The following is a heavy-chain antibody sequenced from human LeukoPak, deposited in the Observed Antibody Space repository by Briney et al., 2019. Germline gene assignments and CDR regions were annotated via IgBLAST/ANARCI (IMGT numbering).Heavy chain of an antibody. J-gene: IGHJ6*03. CDR2: IIPIFGTA. CDR3: ARVNYDILTGFYYYCMDV. V-gene: IGHV1-69*13. D-gene: IGHD3-9*01. CDR1: GGTFSSYA. Sequence: GASVKVSCKASGGTFSSYAISWVRQAPGQGLEWMGGIIPIFGTANYAQKFQGRVTITADESTSTAYMELRSLRSDDTAVYYCARVNYDILTGFYYYCMDVWGKGTTVTVSS.